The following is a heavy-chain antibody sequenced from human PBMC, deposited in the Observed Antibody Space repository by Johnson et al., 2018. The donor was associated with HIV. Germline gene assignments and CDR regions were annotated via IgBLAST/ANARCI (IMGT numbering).Heavy chain of an antibody. CDR1: GFTFCTYG. J-gene: IGHJ3*01. D-gene: IGHD1-26*01. CDR2: IWYDGSKK. V-gene: IGHV3-33*06. Sequence: QVQLVESGGGVVQPGRSLRLSCAASGFTFCTYGMHWVRQAPGKGLEWVAVIWYDGSKKYYVESVQGRFTISRDNSKNTLYLQMNSLRAEDTAVYYCAKAARVAGVHDACDVWGQGTMVTVSS. CDR3: AKAARVAGVHDACDV.